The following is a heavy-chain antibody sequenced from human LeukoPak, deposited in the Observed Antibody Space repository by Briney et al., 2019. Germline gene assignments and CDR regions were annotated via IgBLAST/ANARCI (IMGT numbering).Heavy chain of an antibody. CDR2: IKQDGSEK. J-gene: IGHJ6*03. CDR1: GFTFSSYG. D-gene: IGHD3-3*01. V-gene: IGHV3-7*01. CDR3: ARDNGVVHGVYYMDV. Sequence: PGGSLRLSCAASGFTFSSYGMHWVRQAPGKGLEWVADIKQDGSEKLYVNSVRGRFTISRDNAKMSLFLQMNSLRAEDTAVYYCARDNGVVHGVYYMDVWGKGTTVTVS.